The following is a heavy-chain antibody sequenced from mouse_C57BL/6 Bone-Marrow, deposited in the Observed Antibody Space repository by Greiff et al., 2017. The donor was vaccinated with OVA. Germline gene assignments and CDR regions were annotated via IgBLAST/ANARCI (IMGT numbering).Heavy chain of an antibody. CDR2: IYPSDSET. CDR3: AGGGSELRRRYFDV. J-gene: IGHJ1*03. V-gene: IGHV1-61*01. D-gene: IGHD2-4*01. CDR1: GYTFTSYW. Sequence: VQLQQPGAELVRPGSSVKLSCKASGYTFTSYWMDWVKQRPGQGLEWIGNIYPSDSETHYNQKFKDKATLTVDKSSSTAYMQLNSLTSEDSAVYYCAGGGSELRRRYFDVWGTGTTVTVSS.